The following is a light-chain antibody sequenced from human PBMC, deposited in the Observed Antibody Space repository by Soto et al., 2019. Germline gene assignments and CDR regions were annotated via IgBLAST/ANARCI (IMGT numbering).Light chain of an antibody. J-gene: IGLJ2*01. Sequence: QSALTQPPSASGSPGQSVTISCTGASSDVGGYNFVSWYQHHPGKAPRLMIYDVTQRPSGVPDRFSGSKSGNTASLTVSGLQVDDEAYYYCSSYSGSSNTVAFGGGTKLTVL. V-gene: IGLV2-8*01. CDR2: DVT. CDR1: SSDVGGYNF. CDR3: SSYSGSSNTVA.